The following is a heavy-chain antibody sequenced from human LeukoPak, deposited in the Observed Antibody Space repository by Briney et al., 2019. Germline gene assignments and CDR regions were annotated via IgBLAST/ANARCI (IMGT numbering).Heavy chain of an antibody. V-gene: IGHV4-39*01. CDR2: IYYSGST. J-gene: IGHJ4*02. CDR1: GGSISSSSYC. Sequence: SETLSLTCTVSGGSISSSSYCWGWIRQPPGKWLEWIGSIYYSGSTYYNPSLKSRVTISVDTSKNQFSLKLSSVTAADTAVYYCARLYPPFDYWGQGTLVTVSS. CDR3: ARLYPPFDY. D-gene: IGHD2-2*02.